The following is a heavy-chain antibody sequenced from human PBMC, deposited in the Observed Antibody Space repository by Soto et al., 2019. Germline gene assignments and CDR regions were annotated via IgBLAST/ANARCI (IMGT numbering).Heavy chain of an antibody. CDR2: FYYSGRT. D-gene: IGHD1-7*01. J-gene: IGHJ1*01. Sequence: SETLSLTCTVSGASIRSTTYYWGWIRQPPGKGLEWIASFYYSGRTHYNPALKGRVNISVDMSKNQFSLKLSSVTAADTAVYYCATHNWDLDPWGQGTLVTVS. CDR3: ATHNWDLDP. V-gene: IGHV4-39*01. CDR1: GASIRSTTYY.